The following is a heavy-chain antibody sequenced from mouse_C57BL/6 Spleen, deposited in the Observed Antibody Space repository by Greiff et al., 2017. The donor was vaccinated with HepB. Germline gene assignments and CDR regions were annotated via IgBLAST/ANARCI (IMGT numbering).Heavy chain of an antibody. J-gene: IGHJ3*01. CDR2: INPSSGYT. V-gene: IGHV1-4*01. Sequence: LQQSGAELARPGASVKMSCKASGYTFTSYTMHWVKQRPGQGLEWIGYINPSSGYTKYNQKFKDKATLTADKSSSTAYMQLSSLTSEDSAVYYCARDDYDLFAYWGQGTLVTVSA. CDR1: GYTFTSYT. D-gene: IGHD2-4*01. CDR3: ARDDYDLFAY.